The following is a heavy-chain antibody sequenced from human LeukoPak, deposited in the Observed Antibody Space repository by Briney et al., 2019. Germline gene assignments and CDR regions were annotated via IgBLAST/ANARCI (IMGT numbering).Heavy chain of an antibody. D-gene: IGHD3-10*01. V-gene: IGHV3-23*01. CDR1: GFTFSSYA. J-gene: IGHJ4*02. CDR2: ITATSSST. CDR3: AKLFESGTYNNFFHY. Sequence: GGSLRLSCAASGFTFSSYAMSWVRQAPGKGLECVSAITATSSSTHDADSVQGRFTISRDNSKNTLYLQMNRLRPEDTAIYYCAKLFESGTYNNFFHYWGQGTLVTVFS.